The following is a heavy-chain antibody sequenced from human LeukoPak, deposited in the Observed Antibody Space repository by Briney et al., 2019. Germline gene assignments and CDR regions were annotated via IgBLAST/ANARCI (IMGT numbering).Heavy chain of an antibody. D-gene: IGHD3-10*01. CDR1: GGSISSYY. J-gene: IGHJ6*03. Sequence: SETLSLTCTVSGGSISSYYWSWIRQPAGKGLEWIGRIYTSGSTNYNPSLKSRVTMSVDTSKNQFSLKLSSVTAADTAVYYCAREEAYGSGSLDYYYYYMDVWGKGTTVTISS. CDR2: IYTSGST. V-gene: IGHV4-4*07. CDR3: AREEAYGSGSLDYYYYYMDV.